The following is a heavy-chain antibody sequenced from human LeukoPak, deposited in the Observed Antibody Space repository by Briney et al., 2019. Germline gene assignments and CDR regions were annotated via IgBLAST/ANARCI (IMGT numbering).Heavy chain of an antibody. V-gene: IGHV3-23*01. Sequence: GGSLRLSCAASGFTFSNYAMSWVRQAPGKGLEWVSAISASGGSTYYADSVKGRFTISRDNSKNTLYLQMNSLRAENTAVCYCAKTAVGVAAAVNWGQGTLVTVSS. CDR3: AKTAVGVAAAVN. D-gene: IGHD6-13*01. J-gene: IGHJ4*02. CDR1: GFTFSNYA. CDR2: ISASGGST.